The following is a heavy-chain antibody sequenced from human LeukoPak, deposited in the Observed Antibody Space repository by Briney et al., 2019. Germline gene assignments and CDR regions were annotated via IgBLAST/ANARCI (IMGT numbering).Heavy chain of an antibody. D-gene: IGHD6-13*01. CDR1: GGSISSGDYY. Sequence: SETLSLTXTVSGGSISSGDYYWSWIRQPPGKGLEWIGYIYYSGSTYYNPSLKSRVTISVDTSKNQFSLKLSSVTAADTAVYYCARMAIAAAGIGAFDIWGQGTMVTVSS. J-gene: IGHJ3*02. CDR3: ARMAIAAAGIGAFDI. V-gene: IGHV4-30-4*08. CDR2: IYYSGST.